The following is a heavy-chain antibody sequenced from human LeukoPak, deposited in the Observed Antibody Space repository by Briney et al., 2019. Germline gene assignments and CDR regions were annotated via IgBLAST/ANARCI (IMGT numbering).Heavy chain of an antibody. Sequence: GESLKISCQGSGYSFTNYWIGWVRQMPGKGLEWMGIIYPGDSDTRYSPSFQGQVTISADKSISTAYLQWSSLKASDTAMYYCARFQYYYDSSGYYHFDYWGQGTLVTVSS. V-gene: IGHV5-51*01. D-gene: IGHD3-22*01. CDR1: GYSFTNYW. CDR3: ARFQYYYDSSGYYHFDY. J-gene: IGHJ4*02. CDR2: IYPGDSDT.